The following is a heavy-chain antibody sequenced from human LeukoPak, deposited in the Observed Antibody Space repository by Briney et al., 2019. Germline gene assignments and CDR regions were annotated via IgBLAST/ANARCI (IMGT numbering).Heavy chain of an antibody. Sequence: ASVKVSCKASGYTFTSYYMHWVRQAPGQGLEWMGIINPSGGSTGYAQKFQGRVTMTRNTSISTAYMELSSLRSEDTAVYYCASGSSSGWDYWGQGTLVSVSS. CDR2: INPSGGST. CDR1: GYTFTSYY. J-gene: IGHJ4*02. D-gene: IGHD6-19*01. CDR3: ASGSSSGWDY. V-gene: IGHV1-46*01.